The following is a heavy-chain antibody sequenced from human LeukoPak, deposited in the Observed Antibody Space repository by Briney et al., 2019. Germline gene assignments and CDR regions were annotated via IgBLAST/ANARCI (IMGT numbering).Heavy chain of an antibody. CDR2: INPNSGGT. V-gene: IGHV1-2*02. J-gene: IGHJ6*03. Sequence: GASVKVSCKASGYTFTGYYMHWVRQAPGQGLEWMGWINPNSGGTNYAQKFQGRVTMTRDTSISTAYMELSRLRSDDTAVYYCARDKAAAGKNYYYYYMDVWGKGTTVTISS. CDR1: GYTFTGYY. CDR3: ARDKAAAGKNYYYYYMDV. D-gene: IGHD6-13*01.